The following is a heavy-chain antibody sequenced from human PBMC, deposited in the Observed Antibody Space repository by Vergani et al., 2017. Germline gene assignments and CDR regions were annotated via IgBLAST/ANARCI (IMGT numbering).Heavy chain of an antibody. Sequence: EVQLLESGGGLVQPGGSLRLSCAASGFTFSSYAMSWVRQAPGKGLEWVSAISGSGGSTYYADSVKGRFTISRDNSKNTLYLQMSSLRAEDTAVYYCAKDQRGVIGCMDVWGQGTTVTVSS. D-gene: IGHD2-21*01. CDR1: GFTFSSYA. CDR2: ISGSGGST. CDR3: AKDQRGVIGCMDV. V-gene: IGHV3-23*01. J-gene: IGHJ6*02.